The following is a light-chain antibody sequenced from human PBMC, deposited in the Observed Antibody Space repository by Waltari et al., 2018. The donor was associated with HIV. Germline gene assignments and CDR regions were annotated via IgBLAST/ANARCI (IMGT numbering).Light chain of an antibody. CDR2: ENN. CDR3: GTWDSNLSAWV. Sequence: QSVLTQPPSVSAAPGQKVTISCSGSIPNIRDNYLSLFQQLPGTVPKLLIYENNKRPSGIPDRFSGSTSGTSATLGITGLQTGDEADYYCGTWDSNLSAWVFGGGTKLTVL. CDR1: IPNIRDNY. J-gene: IGLJ3*02. V-gene: IGLV1-51*02.